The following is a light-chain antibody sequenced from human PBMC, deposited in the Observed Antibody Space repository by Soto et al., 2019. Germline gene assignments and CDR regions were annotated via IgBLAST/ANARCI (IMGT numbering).Light chain of an antibody. Sequence: DIQMTQSPSTLSASVGDRVTITCRASQSISTWLAWYQQKPGKAPKLLIYKASNLESGVPSRFSGSGSGTEFTLTISSLEPDDFATYYCQQCSNSWTFGQGTKVDIK. J-gene: IGKJ1*01. CDR1: QSISTW. CDR2: KAS. V-gene: IGKV1-5*03. CDR3: QQCSNSWT.